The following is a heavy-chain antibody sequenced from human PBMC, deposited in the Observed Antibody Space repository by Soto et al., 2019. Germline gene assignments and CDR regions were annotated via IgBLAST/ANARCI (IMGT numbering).Heavy chain of an antibody. CDR2: IIPLFGTT. CDR1: GGTFSNYA. V-gene: IGHV1-69*15. D-gene: IGHD5-12*01. J-gene: IGHJ5*02. Sequence: QVHLVQSGAEVKKPGSSVNVSCKASGGTFSNYAITWVRQAPGRGLAWVGRIIPLFGTTNVAQRFQGRVTITADESTTTAYMELSGLTSDDTAVYYCAKDGGADGYFGNWLDPWGQGTLVTVSS. CDR3: AKDGGADGYFGNWLDP.